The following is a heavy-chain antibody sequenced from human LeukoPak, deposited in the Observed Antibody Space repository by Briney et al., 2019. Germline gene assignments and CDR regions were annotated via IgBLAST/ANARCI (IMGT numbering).Heavy chain of an antibody. D-gene: IGHD1-14*01. J-gene: IGHJ4*02. Sequence: GGSLRLSCAASGFTFSSYWMSWVRQAPGKGLVWVSRINTDGSNTNYADSVKGRFTISRDNTKNTVYLQMNSLRAEDTAVYYCASVEPDYWGQGTLVTVSA. CDR3: ASVEPDY. CDR1: GFTFSSYW. CDR2: INTDGSNT. V-gene: IGHV3-74*01.